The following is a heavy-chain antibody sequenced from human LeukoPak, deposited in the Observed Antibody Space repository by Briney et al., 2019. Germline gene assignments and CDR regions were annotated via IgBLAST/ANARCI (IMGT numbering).Heavy chain of an antibody. Sequence: GGSLRLSCAASGFRFSSYSMDWVRQAPGKGLEWVALMSASGGYTYYSGSVKGRFTIPRDNAQNSLFLQMNSLRAEDTAVYYCATDYYDSTGHTFAIYFDYWGQGTLVSVSS. V-gene: IGHV3-21*01. J-gene: IGHJ4*02. CDR2: MSASGGYT. CDR1: GFRFSSYS. CDR3: ATDYYDSTGHTFAIYFDY. D-gene: IGHD3-22*01.